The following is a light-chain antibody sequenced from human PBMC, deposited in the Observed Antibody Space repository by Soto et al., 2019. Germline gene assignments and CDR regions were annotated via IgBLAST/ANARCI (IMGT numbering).Light chain of an antibody. CDR2: GAS. CDR3: QQYDTSPRT. CDR1: QSVSSNR. V-gene: IGKV3-20*01. J-gene: IGKJ1*01. Sequence: EIVLTQSPDTLSLSPGERATLSCRASQSVSSNRLAWYQQKPGQAPRLLIYGASTGATGIPDRFSGSGSGTDFTLTISRLEPADFAAYYCQQYDTSPRTFGQGTKVEI.